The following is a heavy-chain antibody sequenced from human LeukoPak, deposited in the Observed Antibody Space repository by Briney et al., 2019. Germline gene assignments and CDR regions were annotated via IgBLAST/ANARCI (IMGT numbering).Heavy chain of an antibody. CDR2: IYHSGRT. Sequence: PSETLSLTCTVSGYSISSGYYWGWIRQPPGQGLEWIGSIYHSGRTFYNPSLKSRVTISVDTSKNQFSLKLSSVTAADTAVYYCARVYSGSYFSYWGQGTLVTVSS. V-gene: IGHV4-38-2*02. CDR3: ARVYSGSYFSY. D-gene: IGHD1-26*01. CDR1: GYSISSGYY. J-gene: IGHJ4*02.